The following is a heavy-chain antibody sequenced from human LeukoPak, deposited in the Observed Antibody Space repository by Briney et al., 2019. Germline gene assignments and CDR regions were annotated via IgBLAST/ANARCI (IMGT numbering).Heavy chain of an antibody. V-gene: IGHV3-23*01. CDR2: ISASGGTT. CDR3: ATGRDGYFPLGGK. CDR1: GFTFSSYA. D-gene: IGHD5-12*01. Sequence: PGGSLRLSCAASGFTFSSYASSWVRQAPGKGLEWGSGISASGGTTYHAGSVKGRFTISRDNSKNTLYLQMNNLRAEDTAVYYCATGRDGYFPLGGKWGQGTLVTVSS. J-gene: IGHJ4*02.